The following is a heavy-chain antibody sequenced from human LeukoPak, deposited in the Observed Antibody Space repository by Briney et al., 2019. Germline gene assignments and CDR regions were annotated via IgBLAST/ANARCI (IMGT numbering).Heavy chain of an antibody. CDR2: ISCDGSNK. J-gene: IGHJ4*02. CDR3: AREVGSYFDY. Sequence: GGSLRLSCAASGFTFSSYGMHWVRQAPGKGLEWVAVISCDGSNKYYADSVKGRFTISRDNAKNSLYLQMNSLRAEDTAVYYCAREVGSYFDYWGQGTLVTVSS. D-gene: IGHD1-26*01. V-gene: IGHV3-30*03. CDR1: GFTFSSYG.